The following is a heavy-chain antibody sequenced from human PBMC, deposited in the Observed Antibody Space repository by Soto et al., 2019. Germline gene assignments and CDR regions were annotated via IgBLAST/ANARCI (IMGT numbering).Heavy chain of an antibody. CDR3: ARYYYGSGSSWFDP. CDR1: GGSISSGGYY. J-gene: IGHJ5*02. Sequence: SETLSLTCTVSGGSISSGGYYWSWIRQHPGKGLEWIGYIYYSGSTYYNPSLKSRVTISVDTPKNQFSLKLSSVTAADTAVYYCARYYYGSGSSWFDPWGQGTLVTVSS. CDR2: IYYSGST. D-gene: IGHD3-10*01. V-gene: IGHV4-31*03.